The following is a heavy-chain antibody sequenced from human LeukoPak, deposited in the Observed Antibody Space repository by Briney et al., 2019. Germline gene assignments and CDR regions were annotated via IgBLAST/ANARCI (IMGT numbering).Heavy chain of an antibody. J-gene: IGHJ4*02. CDR1: GGSISSSSYY. Sequence: PSETLSLTCTVSGGSISSSSYYWGWIRQPPGKGLEWIGSIYYSGSTYYNPSLKSRVTIPVDTSKNQFSLKLSSVTAADTAVYYCARGGGRRLDFWSGYPPMGFDYWGQGTLVTVSS. CDR3: ARGGGRRLDFWSGYPPMGFDY. V-gene: IGHV4-39*01. D-gene: IGHD3-3*01. CDR2: IYYSGST.